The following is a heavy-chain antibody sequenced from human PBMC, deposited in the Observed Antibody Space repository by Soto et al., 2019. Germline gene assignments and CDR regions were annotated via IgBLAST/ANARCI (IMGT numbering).Heavy chain of an antibody. CDR1: GFTFSSYA. D-gene: IGHD3-10*01. V-gene: IGHV3-23*01. J-gene: IGHJ6*02. Sequence: GGSLRLSCAASGFTFSSYAMSWVRQAPGKGLEWVSAISGSGGSTYYADSVKGRFTISRDNSKNTLYLQMNRLRAEDTAVYYCAKDLRTTGRSKPYYYYYGMDVWGQGTTVTVSS. CDR2: ISGSGGST. CDR3: AKDLRTTGRSKPYYYYYGMDV.